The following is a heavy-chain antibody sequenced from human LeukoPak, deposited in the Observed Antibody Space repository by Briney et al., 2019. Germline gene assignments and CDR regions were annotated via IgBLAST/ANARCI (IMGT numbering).Heavy chain of an antibody. V-gene: IGHV3-23*01. CDR2: ISGGGVTT. CDR3: ARNQQLGGHSYYYYGMDV. D-gene: IGHD3-16*01. Sequence: PGGSLRLSCTASGFTFSGYWMSWVRQAPGKGLEWVSGISGGGVTTYYADSVKGRFTISRDNSKNTLYLQMNSLRADDTAIYYCARNQQLGGHSYYYYGMDVWGQGTTVTVSS. J-gene: IGHJ6*02. CDR1: GFTFSGYW.